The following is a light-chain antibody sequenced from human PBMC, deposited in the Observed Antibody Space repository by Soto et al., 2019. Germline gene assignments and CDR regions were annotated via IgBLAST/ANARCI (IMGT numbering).Light chain of an antibody. V-gene: IGKV2-28*01. CDR2: LGS. J-gene: IGKJ4*01. Sequence: DIVMTQSPLSLPVTPGEPASISCRSSQSLLHSNGCNYLDWYLQKPGQSPQLLIYLGSNRASGVPDRFSGSGSGTDFTLKISRVEAEDVGVYYCMQALQTPRTFGGGTKVEIK. CDR1: QSLLHSNGCNY. CDR3: MQALQTPRT.